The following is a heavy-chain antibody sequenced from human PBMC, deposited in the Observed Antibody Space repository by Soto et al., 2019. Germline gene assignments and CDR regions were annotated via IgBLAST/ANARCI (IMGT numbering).Heavy chain of an antibody. CDR1: GYTLTELS. CDR3: ASSDDWLPPDYYYYMDV. D-gene: IGHD3-9*01. J-gene: IGHJ6*03. Sequence: ASVKVSCKVSGYTLTELSMHWVRQAPGKGLEWMGGFDPEDGETIYAQKFQGRVTMTEDTSTDTAYMELSSLRSEDTAVYYCASSDDWLPPDYYYYMDVWGKGTTVTVSS. V-gene: IGHV1-24*01. CDR2: FDPEDGET.